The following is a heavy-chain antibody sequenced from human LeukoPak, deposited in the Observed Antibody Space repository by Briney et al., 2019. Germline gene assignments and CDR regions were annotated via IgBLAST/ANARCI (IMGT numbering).Heavy chain of an antibody. D-gene: IGHD3-22*01. CDR1: GFTFSNYG. Sequence: PGGTLRLSCAASGFTFSNYGLSWVRQAPGKGLEWVSGITGSGGSTYYADSVKGRFIISRDNAKNSLYLQMNSLRAEDTAVYYCARAVSSGYHRDGFDIWGQGTMVTVSS. V-gene: IGHV3-23*01. J-gene: IGHJ3*02. CDR2: ITGSGGST. CDR3: ARAVSSGYHRDGFDI.